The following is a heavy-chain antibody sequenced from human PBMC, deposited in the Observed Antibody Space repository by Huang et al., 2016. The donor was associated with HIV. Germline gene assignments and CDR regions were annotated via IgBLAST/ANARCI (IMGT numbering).Heavy chain of an antibody. CDR2: STGSSTYV. CDR1: GFAFTTYI. D-gene: IGHD5-18*01. Sequence: EVQLVESGGGLVKPGGSLRLSCAASGFAFTTYILKWIGQDPGKGLEGVSASTGSSTYVYYADSVEGRFTISRDNANKLLYLQMNSLRAEDTAIFYCARDFGDTGIAFKAFDLWGQGTMVTVSP. V-gene: IGHV3-21*01. CDR3: ARDFGDTGIAFKAFDL. J-gene: IGHJ3*01.